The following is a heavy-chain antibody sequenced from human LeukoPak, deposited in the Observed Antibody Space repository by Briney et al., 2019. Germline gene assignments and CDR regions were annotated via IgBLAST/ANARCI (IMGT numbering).Heavy chain of an antibody. CDR1: GFTVSSRY. CDR2: IHGDGST. J-gene: IGHJ4*02. CDR3: ARGESSDCTCIDS. Sequence: PGGSLRLSCAASGFTVSSRYMSWVRQAPGKGLEWVSVIHGDGSTYYADSVKGRFTISTDNSKNTLYLQMNSLRAEDTAVYYCARGESSDCTCIDSWGQGTLVSVSS. D-gene: IGHD2-21*02. V-gene: IGHV3-53*01.